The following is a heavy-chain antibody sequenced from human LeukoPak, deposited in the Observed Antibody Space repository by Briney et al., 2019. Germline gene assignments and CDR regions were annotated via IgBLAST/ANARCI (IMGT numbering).Heavy chain of an antibody. CDR3: ARLTGQYAFDI. D-gene: IGHD2-8*02. V-gene: IGHV4-59*08. CDR2: IYYSGST. Sequence: SETLSLTCTVSGGSISSYYWSWIRQPPGKGLEWIGYIYYSGSTNYNPSLKSRVTISVDTSKNQFSLKLSSVTAADTAVYYCARLTGQYAFDIWGQGTMVTVSS. J-gene: IGHJ3*02. CDR1: GGSISSYY.